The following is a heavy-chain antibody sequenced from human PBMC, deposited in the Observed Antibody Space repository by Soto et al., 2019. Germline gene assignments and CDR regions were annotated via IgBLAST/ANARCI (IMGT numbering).Heavy chain of an antibody. CDR1: GYDFSGYW. V-gene: IGHV5-51*01. J-gene: IGHJ4*02. CDR3: ARGITGISHPYHFDS. Sequence: GESLKISCKGFGYDFSGYWIGWVRQMSGKGLEWMGIIYPGDSDTRYSPSFKGQIIISADRSITTAYLQWSSLKASDTATYYCARGITGISHPYHFDSRGQGALVTVSS. D-gene: IGHD1-20*01. CDR2: IYPGDSDT.